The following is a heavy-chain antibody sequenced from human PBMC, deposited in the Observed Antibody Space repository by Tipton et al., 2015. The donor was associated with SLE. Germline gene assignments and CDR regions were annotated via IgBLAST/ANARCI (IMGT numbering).Heavy chain of an antibody. CDR2: IYYSGST. V-gene: IGHV4-61*01. J-gene: IGHJ5*02. Sequence: LRLSCTVSGGSVSSGSYYWSWIRQPPGKGLEWIGYIYYSGSTNYNPSLKSRVTISVDTSKNQFSLKLSSVTAADTAVYYCAREGELAAAGTGEWFDPWGQGTLVTVSS. CDR3: AREGELAAAGTGEWFDP. CDR1: GGSVSSGSYY. D-gene: IGHD6-13*01.